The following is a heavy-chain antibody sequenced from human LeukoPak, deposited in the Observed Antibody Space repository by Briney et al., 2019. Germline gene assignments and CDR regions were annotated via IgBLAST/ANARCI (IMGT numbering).Heavy chain of an antibody. CDR3: ARDIGAAGTGGYFDY. CDR1: GGSISSHY. J-gene: IGHJ4*02. CDR2: IYYSGST. D-gene: IGHD6-13*01. Sequence: SETLSLTCTVSGGSISSHYWSWLRQPPGKGLEGIGYIYYSGSTNYNPSLKSRVTISVDTSKNQFSLKLSSVTAADTAVYYCARDIGAAGTGGYFDYWGQGTLVTVSS. V-gene: IGHV4-59*11.